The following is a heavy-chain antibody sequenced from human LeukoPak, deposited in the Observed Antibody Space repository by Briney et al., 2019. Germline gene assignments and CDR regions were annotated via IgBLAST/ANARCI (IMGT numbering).Heavy chain of an antibody. Sequence: SETLSLTCTVSGGSISSYYWSWIRQPPGKGLEWIGNIYYSGSTNYNPSLKSRVTISVDTSKNQFSLKLSSVTAADTAVYYCAREGSSSWYWLEVYWFDPWGQGTLVTVSS. CDR2: IYYSGST. CDR1: GGSISSYY. CDR3: AREGSSSWYWLEVYWFDP. V-gene: IGHV4-59*12. J-gene: IGHJ5*02. D-gene: IGHD6-13*01.